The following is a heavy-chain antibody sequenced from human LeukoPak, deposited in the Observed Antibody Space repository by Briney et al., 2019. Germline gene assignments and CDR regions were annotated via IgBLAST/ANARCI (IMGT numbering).Heavy chain of an antibody. CDR1: GGSFSGYY. CDR2: INHSGST. J-gene: IGHJ4*02. CDR3: ARQEEQQLVLDYFDY. Sequence: SETLSLTCAVYGGSFSGYYWSWIRQPPGKGLEWIGEINHSGSTNYNPSLKSRVTISVDTSKNQFSLKLSSVTAADTAVYYCARQEEQQLVLDYFDYWGQGTLVTVSS. V-gene: IGHV4-34*01. D-gene: IGHD6-13*01.